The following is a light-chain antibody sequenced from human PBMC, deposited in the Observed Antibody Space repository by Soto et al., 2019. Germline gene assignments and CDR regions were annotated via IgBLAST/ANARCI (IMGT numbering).Light chain of an antibody. CDR3: QQYNSYPYT. CDR1: QSISSW. CDR2: YAS. Sequence: DIQMTQSPSTLSASVGDRVTITCRASQSISSWLAWYQQKPGKAPNLLIYYASSLESGVPSRFSGSGSGTEFTLTIISLQPDDFATYYCQQYNSYPYTFGQGTKLEIK. V-gene: IGKV1-5*01. J-gene: IGKJ2*01.